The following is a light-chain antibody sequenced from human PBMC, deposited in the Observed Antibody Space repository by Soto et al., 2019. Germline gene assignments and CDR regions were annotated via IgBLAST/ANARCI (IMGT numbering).Light chain of an antibody. V-gene: IGKV1-5*01. CDR2: GAS. Sequence: DIHITQSPSTLSASVGDRVTITCRASQSVNTWVAWYQQKPGTAPKLLIYGASNLKSGVPSRFSGSGSGTEFTLTISSLQPDDSATYYCQRYNNYSPWTFGQGPKVDIK. CDR1: QSVNTW. CDR3: QRYNNYSPWT. J-gene: IGKJ1*01.